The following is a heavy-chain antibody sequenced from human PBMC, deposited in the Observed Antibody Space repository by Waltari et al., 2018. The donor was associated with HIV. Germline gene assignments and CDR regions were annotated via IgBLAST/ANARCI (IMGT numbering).Heavy chain of an antibody. CDR2: ISSSGNFK. Sequence: EVQLVESGGGPVKPGESLRLSCVTSGFIFNTYSMNWVRPAPGKGPEWVSSISSSGNFKHYADSVKGRFTISRDNAENSLYLQMNGLRAEDTAIYYCARDSRGSTWSLNWFDPWGQGTLVTVSS. CDR1: GFIFNTYS. CDR3: ARDSRGSTWSLNWFDP. D-gene: IGHD6-6*01. J-gene: IGHJ5*02. V-gene: IGHV3-21*02.